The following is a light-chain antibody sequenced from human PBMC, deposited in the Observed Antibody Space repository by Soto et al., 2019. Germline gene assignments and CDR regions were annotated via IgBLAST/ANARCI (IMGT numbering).Light chain of an antibody. V-gene: IGKV1-39*01. J-gene: IGKJ1*01. Sequence: DIQMTQSPSSLFASIGDRVTIPCRASQSITNYLNWYQHKHRKTPKLLIYVASILQSGVPSRFSGSGSGTDFTLTISSLQPEDFVTYYCQQTYTAPWTFGQGTKVDIK. CDR2: VAS. CDR1: QSITNY. CDR3: QQTYTAPWT.